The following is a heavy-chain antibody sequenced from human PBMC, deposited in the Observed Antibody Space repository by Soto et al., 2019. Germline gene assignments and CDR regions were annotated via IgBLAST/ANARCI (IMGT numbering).Heavy chain of an antibody. Sequence: PSETLSLTCTVSGASITNIRSYWAWIRQPPGEALEWIGSIYYSGSTFYNPSLKSRVTMSVDTSKNQFSLTLNSVTAADTATYYCARGGISHWAYFYYMDVWDRGTTVTVSS. D-gene: IGHD2-21*01. CDR3: ARGGISHWAYFYYMDV. J-gene: IGHJ6*03. CDR2: IYYSGST. CDR1: GASITNIRSY. V-gene: IGHV4-39*01.